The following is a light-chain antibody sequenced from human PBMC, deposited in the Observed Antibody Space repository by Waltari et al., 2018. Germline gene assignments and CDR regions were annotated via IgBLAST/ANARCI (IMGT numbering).Light chain of an antibody. V-gene: IGKV3-15*01. Sequence: EIVMTQSPATLSVSPGERATLSCRASQSVRSNLAWYQQKPGQAPRLLIYGASTRATGVPARFSGSGSGTEFTLTISSLRSEDFAVYYCQQYDSWPPGITFGGGTKVEIK. CDR1: QSVRSN. CDR2: GAS. J-gene: IGKJ4*01. CDR3: QQYDSWPPGIT.